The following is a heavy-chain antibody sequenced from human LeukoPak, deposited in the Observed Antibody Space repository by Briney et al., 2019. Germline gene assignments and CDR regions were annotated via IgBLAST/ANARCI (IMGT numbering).Heavy chain of an antibody. Sequence: GGSLRLSCAASGFSFSGYVMSWVRQAPGKGLEWVSVVSGSGGSTYSADSVKGRFTISRDNSKNMVYLQTSSLRAEDTAVYYCARAGSWSSRPYFDYWGQGILVSVSS. CDR1: GFSFSGYV. CDR3: ARAGSWSSRPYFDY. D-gene: IGHD1-26*01. J-gene: IGHJ4*02. CDR2: VSGSGGST. V-gene: IGHV3-23*01.